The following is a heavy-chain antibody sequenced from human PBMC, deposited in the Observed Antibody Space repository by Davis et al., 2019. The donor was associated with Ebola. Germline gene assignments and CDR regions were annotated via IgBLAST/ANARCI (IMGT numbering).Heavy chain of an antibody. CDR2: ISSDGSNQ. V-gene: IGHV3-30-3*01. CDR1: GFPFSRYP. D-gene: IGHD5-18*01. Sequence: GESLKISCAASGFPFSRYPMHWVRQAPDKGLEWVAVISSDGSNQYYADSVKGRFIISRDNSKKTLYVQMNGLRADDTAVYYCASPNAGYSYASRWGRGTMVTVSS. J-gene: IGHJ3*01. CDR3: ASPNAGYSYASR.